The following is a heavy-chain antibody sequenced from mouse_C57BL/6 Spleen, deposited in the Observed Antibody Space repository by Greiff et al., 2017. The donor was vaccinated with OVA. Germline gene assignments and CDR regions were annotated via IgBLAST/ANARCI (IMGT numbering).Heavy chain of an antibody. Sequence: EVQLQQSGPVLARPGASVKMSCKTSDYTFTSYWMHWVKQRPGQGLEWIGAIYPGNSDTSYNQKFKGKAKLTAVTSAGTAYMELSSLTNEDSAVYYCTRRGGIYYDYDVDYWGQGTTLTVSS. V-gene: IGHV1-5*01. D-gene: IGHD2-4*01. J-gene: IGHJ2*01. CDR2: IYPGNSDT. CDR3: TRRGGIYYDYDVDY. CDR1: DYTFTSYW.